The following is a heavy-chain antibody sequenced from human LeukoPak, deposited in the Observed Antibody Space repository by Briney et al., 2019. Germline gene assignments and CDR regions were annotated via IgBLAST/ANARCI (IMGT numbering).Heavy chain of an antibody. CDR3: AREGPMFDSGSYSKSLGY. D-gene: IGHD3-10*01. V-gene: IGHV4-38-2*02. CDR2: IHHSGTT. CDR1: GFTFSSYS. J-gene: IGHJ4*02. Sequence: GSLRLSCAASGFTFSSYSMSWVRQPPGKGLEFIASIHHSGTTYYNPALKSRVTISVDTSKNQFSLKVNSVTAADTAVYYCAREGPMFDSGSYSKSLGYWGQGILVTVSS.